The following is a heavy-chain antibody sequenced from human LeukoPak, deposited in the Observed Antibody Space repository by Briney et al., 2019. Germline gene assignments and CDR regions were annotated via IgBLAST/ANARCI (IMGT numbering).Heavy chain of an antibody. CDR2: IIRSGGTT. Sequence: PGGSLRLSCAASGFTFSNYAMSWVRQAPGKGLEWVSAIIRSGGTTYYADSVKGRFTISRDNSKNTLYLQMNSLRADDTAVYYCARDAYSSGWYPWVDYYYYYYMGVWGKGTTVTISS. CDR1: GFTFSNYA. J-gene: IGHJ6*03. V-gene: IGHV3-23*01. D-gene: IGHD6-19*01. CDR3: ARDAYSSGWYPWVDYYYYYYMGV.